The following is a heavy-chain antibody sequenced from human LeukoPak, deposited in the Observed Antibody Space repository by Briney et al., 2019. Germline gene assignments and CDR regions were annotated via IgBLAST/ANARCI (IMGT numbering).Heavy chain of an antibody. J-gene: IGHJ4*02. D-gene: IGHD3-16*01. Sequence: PSQTLSLTCAVSGGSISSGGYSWSWIRPPPGKGLEWIGYIYHSGSTYYNPSLKSRVTISVDRSKNQFSLKLSSVTAADTAVHYFAGEGGGGPSFDYWGQGTLVTVSS. CDR1: GGSISSGGYS. V-gene: IGHV4-30-2*01. CDR3: AGEGGGGPSFDY. CDR2: IYHSGST.